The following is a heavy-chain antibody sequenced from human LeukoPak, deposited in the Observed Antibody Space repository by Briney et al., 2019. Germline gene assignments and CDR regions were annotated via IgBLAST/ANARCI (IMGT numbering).Heavy chain of an antibody. CDR1: GFTFSSYA. CDR2: ISYDGSNK. J-gene: IGHJ3*02. CDR3: AGADTSWDPSDAFDI. D-gene: IGHD2-2*01. V-gene: IGHV3-30-3*01. Sequence: GGSLRLSCAASGFTFSSYAVHWVRQAPGKGLEWVAVISYDGSNKYYADSVKGRFTISRDNSKNTLYLQMNSLRAEDTAVYYCAGADTSWDPSDAFDIWGQGTMVTVSS.